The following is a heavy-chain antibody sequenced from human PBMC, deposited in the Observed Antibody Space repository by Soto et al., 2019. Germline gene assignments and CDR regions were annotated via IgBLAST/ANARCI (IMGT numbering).Heavy chain of an antibody. D-gene: IGHD2-15*01. V-gene: IGHV4-59*12. CDR2: VYYSGTT. J-gene: IGHJ4*02. CDR3: ARAGRLPFDY. CDR1: GGSISGYY. Sequence: SETPSLTCTVSGGSISGYYWSWIRQPPGKGLEWIGYVYYSGTTNYKPSLKSRVTISVDRSKNQFSLRLGSVTAADTAVYYCARAGRLPFDYWGPGTLVTVSS.